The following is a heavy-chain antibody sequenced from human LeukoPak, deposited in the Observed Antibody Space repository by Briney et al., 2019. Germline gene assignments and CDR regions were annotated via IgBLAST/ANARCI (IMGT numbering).Heavy chain of an antibody. CDR1: GGSISSYY. CDR2: IYYSGST. Sequence: SETLSLTCTVSGGSISSYYWSWIRQPPGKGLEWIGYIYYSGSTNYNPSLKSRVTISVDTSKNQFSLKLSSVAAADTAVYYCASSSGYSSTNWFDPWGQGTLVTVSS. J-gene: IGHJ5*02. V-gene: IGHV4-59*12. CDR3: ASSSGYSSTNWFDP. D-gene: IGHD6-13*01.